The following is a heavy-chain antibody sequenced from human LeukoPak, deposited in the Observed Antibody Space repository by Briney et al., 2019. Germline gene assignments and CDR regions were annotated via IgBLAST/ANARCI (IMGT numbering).Heavy chain of an antibody. V-gene: IGHV3-23*01. D-gene: IGHD5-24*01. CDR3: AKKRSGDTLASFDY. J-gene: IGHJ4*02. CDR2: ISGSGGNT. Sequence: GGSLRLSCAASGFTFSSYAMSWVRQAPGKGLEWVSAISGSGGNTHYADSVKGRFTISRDNSKNTLYLQMNSLTAEDTAVYYCAKKRSGDTLASFDYWGQGTLVTISS. CDR1: GFTFSSYA.